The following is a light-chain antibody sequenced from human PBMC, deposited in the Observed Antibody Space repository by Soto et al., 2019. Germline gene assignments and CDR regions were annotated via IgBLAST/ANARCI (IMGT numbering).Light chain of an antibody. CDR2: YDS. CDR1: NIGRKS. CDR3: QVWDSSSDHPL. Sequence: SYELTQPPSVSVAPGKTARITCGGNNIGRKSVHWYQQKPGQAPVLVIYYDSDRPSGIPERFAGSNSGNTATLTISRVEAGDEADYYCQVWDSSSDHPLFGTGTKLTVL. V-gene: IGLV3-21*04. J-gene: IGLJ1*01.